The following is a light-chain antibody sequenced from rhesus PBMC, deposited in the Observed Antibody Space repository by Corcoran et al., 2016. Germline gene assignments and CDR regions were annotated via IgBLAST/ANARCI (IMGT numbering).Light chain of an antibody. J-gene: IGKJ1*01. CDR3: QQYSSSPWT. Sequence: DIQMSQSPSSLSASVGDKVTITCRASQGISNALAWYQQKPGKAPKLLIDAASRLESGVPSRFSGSRSGTDFNLTISSLQPEAFATDYCQQYSSSPWTFGQGTKVEIK. CDR1: QGISNA. CDR2: AAS. V-gene: IGKV1-33*02.